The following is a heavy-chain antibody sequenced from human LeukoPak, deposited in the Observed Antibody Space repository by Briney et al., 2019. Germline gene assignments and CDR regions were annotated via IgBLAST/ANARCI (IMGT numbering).Heavy chain of an antibody. CDR2: IYYSGST. D-gene: IGHD4-17*01. Sequence: SETLSLTCTVSGGSIRTYYWSWIRQPPGKGLEWFGYIYYSGSTNYNPSLKSRVTISVDTSKNQFSLKLSSVTTADTAVYYCAREGLRQRGDWFDPWGQGTLVTVSS. V-gene: IGHV4-59*01. CDR1: GGSIRTYY. J-gene: IGHJ5*02. CDR3: AREGLRQRGDWFDP.